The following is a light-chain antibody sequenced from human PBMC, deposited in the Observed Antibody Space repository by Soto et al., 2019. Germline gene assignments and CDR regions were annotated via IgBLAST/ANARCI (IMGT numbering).Light chain of an antibody. CDR3: YSYAGSYTWV. V-gene: IGLV2-11*01. J-gene: IGLJ3*02. CDR2: DVT. CDR1: SSDVGGYNY. Sequence: QSALTQPRSVSGSPGQSVTISCTGTSSDVGGYNYVSWYQQHPGKAPKVMSYDVTKRPSGVPDRFSGSKSGNTASLTISGLQAEDEADYYCYSYAGSYTWVFGGGTKLTVL.